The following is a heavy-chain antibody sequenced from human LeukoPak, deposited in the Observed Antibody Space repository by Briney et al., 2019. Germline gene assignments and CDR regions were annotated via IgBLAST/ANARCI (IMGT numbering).Heavy chain of an antibody. CDR3: ARLDTYSGSHPGEYFQH. CDR2: IKQDGSEK. Sequence: GGSLRLSCAASGFTFSSYWMSWVRQAPGKGLEWVANIKQDGSEKYYVDSVKGRFTISRDNAKNSLYLQMNSLRAEDTAVYYCARLDTYSGSHPGEYFQHWGQGTLVTVSS. V-gene: IGHV3-7*01. CDR1: GFTFSSYW. D-gene: IGHD1-26*01. J-gene: IGHJ1*01.